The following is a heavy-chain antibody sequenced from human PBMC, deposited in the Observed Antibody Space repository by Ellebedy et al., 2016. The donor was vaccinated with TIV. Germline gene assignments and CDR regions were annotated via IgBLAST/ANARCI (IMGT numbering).Heavy chain of an antibody. CDR2: LSPGSGIT. CDR3: ARADC. J-gene: IGHJ4*02. V-gene: IGHV1-2*02. CDR1: GYTFTAYY. Sequence: ASVKVSCXASGYTFTAYYLHWVRQAPGQGPEYMGWLSPGSGITNFTEKFVGRVTVTRDTSINTAYLELSSLTSADTAVYYCARADCWGPGTLVTVSS.